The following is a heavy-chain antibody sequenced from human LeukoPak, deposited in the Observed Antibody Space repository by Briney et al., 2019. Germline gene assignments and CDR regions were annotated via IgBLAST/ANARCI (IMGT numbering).Heavy chain of an antibody. CDR3: AKDLQRDSGSYNPVDH. D-gene: IGHD3-10*01. V-gene: IGHV3-30*02. Sequence: GGSLRLSCSASGFTFSSYAMHWVRQAPGKGLEWVAVIWYDGSSKYYADSVRGRFTISRDNSKNTLYLQMNSLRAEDTAVYYCAKDLQRDSGSYNPVDHWGQGTLVTVSS. CDR2: IWYDGSSK. CDR1: GFTFSSYA. J-gene: IGHJ4*02.